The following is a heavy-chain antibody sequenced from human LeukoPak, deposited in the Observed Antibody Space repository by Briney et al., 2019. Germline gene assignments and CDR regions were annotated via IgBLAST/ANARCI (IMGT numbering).Heavy chain of an antibody. CDR1: GFTFKICG. Sequence: AGGSLRLSCAASGFTFKICGMHWVRQAPGKGLEWVGVIWNDGSTTFYADSVRDRFTISRDNSKNTLYLQMNSLRAEDTAVYYCARDRTNFVDYWGQGTLVTVSS. D-gene: IGHD3-9*01. CDR2: IWNDGSTT. V-gene: IGHV3-33*01. J-gene: IGHJ4*02. CDR3: ARDRTNFVDY.